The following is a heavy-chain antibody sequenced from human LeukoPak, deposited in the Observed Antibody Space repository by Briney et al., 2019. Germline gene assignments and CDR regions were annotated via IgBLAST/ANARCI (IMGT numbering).Heavy chain of an antibody. J-gene: IGHJ4*02. CDR1: GGSFSGYY. D-gene: IGHD3-22*01. V-gene: IGHV4-34*01. CDR2: INRSGST. CDR3: ARGRAYYYDSSGYLAY. Sequence: SETLSLTCAVYGGSFSGYYWSWIRQPPGKGLEWIGEINRSGSTNYNPSLKSRVTISVDTSKNQFSLKLSSVTAADTAVYYCARGRAYYYDSSGYLAYWGQGTLVTVSS.